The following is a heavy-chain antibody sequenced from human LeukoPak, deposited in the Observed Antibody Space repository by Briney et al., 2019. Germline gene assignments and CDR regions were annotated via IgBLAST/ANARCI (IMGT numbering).Heavy chain of an antibody. CDR1: GGSISSSNW. J-gene: IGHJ4*02. D-gene: IGHD2-15*01. V-gene: IGHV4-4*02. Sequence: PSGTLSLTCVVSGGSISSSNWWSWVRQPPGKGLEWIGEISHSGNTNYIPSLKSRVTISIDKSKNQFSLKLTSVTAADTAVYYCARYCSGGSCYGYFDCWGQGTLVTVSS. CDR3: ARYCSGGSCYGYFDC. CDR2: ISHSGNT.